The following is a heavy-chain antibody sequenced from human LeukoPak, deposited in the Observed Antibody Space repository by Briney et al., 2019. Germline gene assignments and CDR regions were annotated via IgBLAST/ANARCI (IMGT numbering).Heavy chain of an antibody. CDR2: ISSSGSTI. CDR1: GFTLSDYY. CDR3: ASRRVSRLSRYSSSWYRFDY. Sequence: GGSLRLSCAASGFTLSDYYMSWIRQAPGKGLEWVSYISSSGSTIYYADSVKGRFTISRDNAKNSLYLQMNSLRAEDTAVYYCASRRVSRLSRYSSSWYRFDYWGQETLVTVSS. V-gene: IGHV3-11*01. D-gene: IGHD6-13*01. J-gene: IGHJ4*02.